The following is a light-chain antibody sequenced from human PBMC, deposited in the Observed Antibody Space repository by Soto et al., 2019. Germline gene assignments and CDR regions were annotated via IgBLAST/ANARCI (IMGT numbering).Light chain of an antibody. Sequence: QSALTQPASVSGSPGQSITISCSGTSSDVGGYNYVSWYQQHPGKAPKLMIYEVSNRPSGVSHRFSGSKSGNTASLTISGLQAEDEADYNCCSHTSSSPYVFGTGTKLTVL. CDR3: CSHTSSSPYV. V-gene: IGLV2-14*01. CDR1: SSDVGGYNY. CDR2: EVS. J-gene: IGLJ1*01.